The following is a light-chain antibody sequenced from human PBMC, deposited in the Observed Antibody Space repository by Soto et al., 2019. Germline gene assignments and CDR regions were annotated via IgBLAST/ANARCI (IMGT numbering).Light chain of an antibody. J-gene: IGKJ1*01. V-gene: IGKV1-5*03. CDR1: QSISSW. CDR2: KAS. CDR3: QQYSSYWT. Sequence: DIHMTQSPSTLSASVGDRVTITCRASQSISSWLAWYQQKPGKAPKLLIYKASTLQSGVPSWFSGSGSGAEFILISSSLQPDDSATDYCQQYSSYWTFGQGTKVEIK.